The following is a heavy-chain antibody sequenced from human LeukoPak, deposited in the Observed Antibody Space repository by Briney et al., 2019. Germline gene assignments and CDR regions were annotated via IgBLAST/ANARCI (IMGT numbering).Heavy chain of an antibody. V-gene: IGHV4-34*01. CDR1: GGSFSGYY. Sequence: PSETLSLTCAVYGGSFSGYYWSWIRQPPGKGLEWIGEINHSGSTNYNPSLKSRVTISVDTSKNQFSLKLSSVTAADTAVYYCATTPLGYYYDSSGYLDYWGQGTLVTVSS. J-gene: IGHJ4*02. CDR3: ATTPLGYYYDSSGYLDY. D-gene: IGHD3-22*01. CDR2: INHSGST.